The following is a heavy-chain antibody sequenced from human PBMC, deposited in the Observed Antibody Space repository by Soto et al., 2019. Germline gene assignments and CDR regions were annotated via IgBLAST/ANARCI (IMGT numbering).Heavy chain of an antibody. Sequence: NPSETLSLTCAVYGGSFSGYYWSWIRQPPGKGLEWIGEINHSGSTNYNPSLKSRVTISVDTSKNQFSLKLSSVTAADTAVYYCARGRSWASGSVYYYYYYGMDVWGQGTTVTVSS. J-gene: IGHJ6*02. CDR2: INHSGST. V-gene: IGHV4-34*01. CDR3: ARGRSWASGSVYYYYYYGMDV. D-gene: IGHD3-10*01. CDR1: GGSFSGYY.